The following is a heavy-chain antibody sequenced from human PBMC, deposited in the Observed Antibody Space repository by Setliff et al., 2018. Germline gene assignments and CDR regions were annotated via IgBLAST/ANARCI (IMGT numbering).Heavy chain of an antibody. V-gene: IGHV1-18*01. Sequence: RASVKVSCKSSGYIFRSYGLSWVRQAPEQGLEWMGWISSYNGHTNYAPKVQGRVTMTTDTSTGTASMELGSLRSDDTAIYYCAISTLSICTGGNCPNAFDVWGQGTVVTVSS. J-gene: IGHJ3*01. CDR2: ISSYNGHT. CDR1: GYIFRSYG. D-gene: IGHD2-8*02. CDR3: AISTLSICTGGNCPNAFDV.